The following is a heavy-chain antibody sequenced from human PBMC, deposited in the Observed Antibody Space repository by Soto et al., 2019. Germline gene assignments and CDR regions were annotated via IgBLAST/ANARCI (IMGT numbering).Heavy chain of an antibody. D-gene: IGHD3-3*02. Sequence: QVQLVQSGTEVKTPGASVKVSCKPSGYILTSYGITWVRQAPGQGLEWMGWISGYNGNTNYAQNFQGRVTITTDTSTSTGYLELRSLRPGDTAVYYCARSHSFLRADWFDPWGQGTLVTVCS. CDR2: ISGYNGNT. J-gene: IGHJ5*02. V-gene: IGHV1-18*01. CDR3: ARSHSFLRADWFDP. CDR1: GYILTSYG.